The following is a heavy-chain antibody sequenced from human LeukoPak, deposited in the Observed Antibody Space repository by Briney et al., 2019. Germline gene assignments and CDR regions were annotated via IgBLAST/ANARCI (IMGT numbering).Heavy chain of an antibody. CDR2: FDPEDGET. CDR1: GYTLTELS. CDR3: ATGRRLAS. J-gene: IGHJ4*02. Sequence: ASVKVSCKVSGYTLTELSMHWVRQAPGKGLEWMGGFDPEDGETIYAQKFQGRVTITADTSTDTAYMELSSLRSEDTAVYYCATGRRLASWGQGTLVTVSS. D-gene: IGHD3-3*02. V-gene: IGHV1-24*01.